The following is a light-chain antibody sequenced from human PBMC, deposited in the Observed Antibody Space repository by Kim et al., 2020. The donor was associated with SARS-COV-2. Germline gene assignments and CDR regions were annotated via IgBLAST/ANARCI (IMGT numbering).Light chain of an antibody. CDR1: FDRSL. Sequence: AHPGQKLSTSCPGDFDRSLVSWYHHSPGTAPNLLIFDTVKRPSGIPARFSGSKSGTSVTLDIGGLQTGDEAIYYCATWDVTLNFGLFGGGTQLTVL. CDR3: ATWDVTLNFGL. J-gene: IGLJ2*01. V-gene: IGLV1-51*01. CDR2: DTV.